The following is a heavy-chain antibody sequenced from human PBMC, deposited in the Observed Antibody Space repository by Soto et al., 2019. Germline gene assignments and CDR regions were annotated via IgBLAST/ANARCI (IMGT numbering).Heavy chain of an antibody. D-gene: IGHD2-15*01. Sequence: SETLSLTCTVSGGSISSYYWSWIRQPPGKGLEWIGYIYYSGSTNYNPSLKSRVTISVDTSKNQFSLKLSSVTAADTAVYYCARERIPLQTGYGMDVWGQGTTVTVSS. CDR2: IYYSGST. CDR1: GGSISSYY. J-gene: IGHJ6*02. CDR3: ARERIPLQTGYGMDV. V-gene: IGHV4-59*01.